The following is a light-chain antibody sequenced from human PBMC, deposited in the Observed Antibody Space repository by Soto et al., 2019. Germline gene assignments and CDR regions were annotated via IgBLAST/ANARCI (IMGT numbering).Light chain of an antibody. CDR2: GAS. V-gene: IGKV3-20*01. CDR1: QSVSSSY. CDR3: QQYGSSLGLT. Sequence: EIVLTQSPGTLSLSPGERATLSCRASQSVSSSYLAWYQQKPGQAPRLLIYGASSRATGIPDRFSGSGSGTDFTLTISRLEPEDCAVYYCQQYGSSLGLTFGGGTKVEIK. J-gene: IGKJ4*01.